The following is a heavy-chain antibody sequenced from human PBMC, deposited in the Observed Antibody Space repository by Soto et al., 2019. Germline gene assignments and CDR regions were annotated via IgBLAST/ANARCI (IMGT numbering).Heavy chain of an antibody. J-gene: IGHJ5*02. CDR3: ARGCYDILAGYYIRNNWFDP. CDR2: MNPNSGNT. CDR1: GYTFTSYD. D-gene: IGHD3-9*01. Sequence: ASVKVCCKASGYTFTSYDMKWVRQATGQGREWMGWMNPNSGNTGYAQKFQGRVTMTRNTSISTAYMELSSLRSEDTAVYYCARGCYDILAGYYIRNNWFDPWGQRTLVTVSS. V-gene: IGHV1-8*01.